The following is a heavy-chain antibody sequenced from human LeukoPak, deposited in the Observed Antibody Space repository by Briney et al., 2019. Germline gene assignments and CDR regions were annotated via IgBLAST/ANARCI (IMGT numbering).Heavy chain of an antibody. CDR2: IYYTGST. Sequence: LETLSLTCTVSGGSISSSSYSWGWIRQPPGKGLEWIGTIYYTGSTYYNPSLKSRVTISVDTSKNQFSLKLSSVTAADTAVYYCARLDLDGSYRFDYWGQGTLVTVSS. CDR1: GGSISSSSYS. CDR3: ARLDLDGSYRFDY. V-gene: IGHV4-39*01. J-gene: IGHJ4*02. D-gene: IGHD1-26*01.